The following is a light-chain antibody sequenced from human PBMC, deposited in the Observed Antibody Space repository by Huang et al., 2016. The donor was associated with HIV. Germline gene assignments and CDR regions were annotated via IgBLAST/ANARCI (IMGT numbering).Light chain of an antibody. V-gene: IGKV3D-15*01. CDR1: QHLGSN. CDR3: QQYNKWPRT. CDR2: DAP. J-gene: IGKJ1*01. Sequence: DILMTQSPVTLSVPPGERATLSCRASQHLGSNLPWYQQKPGHPPRLLIYDAPPRSTGAPARFSGSGSKTDFNLSIDSLQSEDSALYFCQQYNKWPRTFGQGTKLEIK.